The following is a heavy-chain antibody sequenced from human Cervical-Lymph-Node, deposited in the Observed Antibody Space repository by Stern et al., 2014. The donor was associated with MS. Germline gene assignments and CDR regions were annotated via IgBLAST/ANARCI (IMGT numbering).Heavy chain of an antibody. D-gene: IGHD2-21*02. CDR3: ARDKGGTYCGGDCYVFDY. J-gene: IGHJ4*02. CDR2: IIPIFGTA. V-gene: IGHV1-69*01. Sequence: VQLVESGAEVKKPGSSVKVSCKASGGTFSSYAISWVRQAPGQGLEWMGGIIPIFGTANYAQKFQGRVTITADESTSTAYMELSSLRSEDTAVYYCARDKGGTYCGGDCYVFDYWGQGTLVTVSS. CDR1: GGTFSSYA.